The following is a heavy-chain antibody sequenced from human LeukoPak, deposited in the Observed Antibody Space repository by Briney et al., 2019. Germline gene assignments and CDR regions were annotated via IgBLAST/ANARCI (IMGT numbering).Heavy chain of an antibody. Sequence: SETLSLTCAVYGGSFSGYYWSWIRQPPGKGLEWIGEINHSGSTNYNPSLKSRVTISVDTSKNQFSLKLSSVTAADTAVYYCARGPVRRVGATIWALDYWGQGTLVTVSS. CDR3: ARGPVRRVGATIWALDY. CDR1: GGSFSGYY. J-gene: IGHJ4*02. V-gene: IGHV4-34*01. CDR2: INHSGST. D-gene: IGHD1-26*01.